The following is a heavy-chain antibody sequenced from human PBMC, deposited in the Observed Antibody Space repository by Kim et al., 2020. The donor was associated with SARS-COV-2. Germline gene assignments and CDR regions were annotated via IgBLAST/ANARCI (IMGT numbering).Heavy chain of an antibody. Sequence: NYAQKLQGRVTITADESTSTAYIELSSLRSEDTAVYYCARESLSGAFDYWGQGTLVTVSS. CDR3: ARESLSGAFDY. J-gene: IGHJ4*02. V-gene: IGHV1-69*01.